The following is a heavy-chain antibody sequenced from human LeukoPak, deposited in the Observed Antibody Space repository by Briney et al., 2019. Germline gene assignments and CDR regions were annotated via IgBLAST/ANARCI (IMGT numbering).Heavy chain of an antibody. V-gene: IGHV4-34*01. J-gene: IGHJ5*02. CDR1: GRSFSGYY. CDR2: INHSGST. Sequence: SETLSLTCAVYGRSFSGYYWSWIRQPPGKGLEWIGEINHSGSTNYNPSLKSRVTISVDTSKNQFSLKLSSVTAADTAVYYCARKGGRYYGSGSYSSNWFDPWGQGTLVTVSS. D-gene: IGHD3-10*01. CDR3: ARKGGRYYGSGSYSSNWFDP.